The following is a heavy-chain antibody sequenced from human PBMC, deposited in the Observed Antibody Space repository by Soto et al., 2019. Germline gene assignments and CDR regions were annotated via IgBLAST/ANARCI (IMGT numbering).Heavy chain of an antibody. J-gene: IGHJ4*02. CDR3: AHRVLRTVFGLVTTTAIYFDF. Sequence: QSTLNESGPTQVKPRQTLPLTCTFSGFSLTTSGVGVGWIRQSPGKAPEWLALIYWDDDKRYSPSLKSRLTTTKDTSKNQVVLTMADLDPADTATYYCAHRVLRTVFGLVTTTAIYFDFWGQGTPVAVSS. D-gene: IGHD3-3*01. V-gene: IGHV2-5*02. CDR1: GFSLTTSGVG. CDR2: IYWDDDK.